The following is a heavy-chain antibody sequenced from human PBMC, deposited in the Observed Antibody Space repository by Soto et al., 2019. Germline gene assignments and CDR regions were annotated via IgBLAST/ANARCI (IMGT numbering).Heavy chain of an antibody. V-gene: IGHV3-30-3*01. CDR3: ARDRVGWYFDY. J-gene: IGHJ4*02. CDR1: GFTFSSYA. Sequence: QVQLVESGGGVVQPGRSLRLSCAASGFTFSSYAMHWVRQAPGKGLEWVAVISYDGSNKYYADSVKGRFTISRDNSKNTLYLLMNSLRAEDTAVYYCARDRVGWYFDYWGQGTLVTVSS. CDR2: ISYDGSNK. D-gene: IGHD6-19*01.